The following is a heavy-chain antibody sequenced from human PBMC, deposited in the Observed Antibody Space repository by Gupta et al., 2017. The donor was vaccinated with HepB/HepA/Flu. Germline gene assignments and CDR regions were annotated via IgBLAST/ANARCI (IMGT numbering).Heavy chain of an antibody. V-gene: IGHV3-74*01. CDR2: IINDGSNT. J-gene: IGHJ2*01. CDR3: ARVGSSGWYPYWYFDL. CDR1: GFSFSTYW. Sequence: EVQLVESGGGLVPPGGSLRLSCAASGFSFSTYWMHWVRPAPGKGLVWVSHIINDGSNTSYADSVKGRFTISRDNAKDTLYLQINSLRAEDTGVYYCARVGSSGWYPYWYFDLWGRGTLVTVSS. D-gene: IGHD6-19*01.